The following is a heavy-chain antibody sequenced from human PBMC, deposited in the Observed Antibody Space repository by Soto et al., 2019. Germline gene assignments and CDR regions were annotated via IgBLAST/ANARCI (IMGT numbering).Heavy chain of an antibody. D-gene: IGHD1-1*01. CDR1: GFSLTTDAVG. V-gene: IGHV2-5*02. CDR3: AHVYWVAAGIRYYFDY. J-gene: IGHJ4*02. CDR2: IYWDDDK. Sequence: QITLKESGPTLVKPTQTLTLTCTFSGFSLTTDAVGVGWIRQPPGKALEWLALIYWDDDKRYSPGQKSRLTITKDASRNPAVLTLTNMDPADTATYYCAHVYWVAAGIRYYFDYWGQGTLVTVSS.